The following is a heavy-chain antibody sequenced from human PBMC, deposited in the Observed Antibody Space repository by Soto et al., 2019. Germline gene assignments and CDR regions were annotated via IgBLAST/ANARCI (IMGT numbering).Heavy chain of an antibody. CDR2: IKQDGSEK. CDR1: GFTFSSYW. Sequence: RRLSCAASGFTFSSYWMSWVRQAPGKGLEWVANIKQDGSEKYYVDSVKGRFTISRDNAKNSLYLQMNSLRAEDTAVYYCASPIVGATTLFYYWGQGTLVTVSS. D-gene: IGHD1-26*01. V-gene: IGHV3-7*01. J-gene: IGHJ4*02. CDR3: ASPIVGATTLFYY.